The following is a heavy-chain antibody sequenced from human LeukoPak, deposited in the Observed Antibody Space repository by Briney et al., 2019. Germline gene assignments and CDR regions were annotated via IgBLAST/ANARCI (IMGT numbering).Heavy chain of an antibody. CDR1: GNTFTSYY. D-gene: IGHD3-22*01. V-gene: IGHV1-46*01. CDR3: ARVPRYYYDSSGYYFDY. J-gene: IGHJ4*02. CDR2: INPSGGST. Sequence: GASVKASCKASGNTFTSYYMHWVRQAPGQGLEWRGIINPSGGSTSYAQKFQGRVTMTRDTSTSTVYMELSSLRSEDTAVYYCARVPRYYYDSSGYYFDYWGQGTLVTVSS.